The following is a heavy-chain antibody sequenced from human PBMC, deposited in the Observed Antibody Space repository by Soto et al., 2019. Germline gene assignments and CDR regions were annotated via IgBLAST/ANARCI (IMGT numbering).Heavy chain of an antibody. CDR3: ARDRFDYYDSSGYWRFDP. CDR1: GFTFSSYS. V-gene: IGHV3-48*01. J-gene: IGHJ5*02. Sequence: EVQLVESGGGLVQPGGSLRLSCAASGFTFSSYSMNWVRQAPGKGLEWVSYISSSSRTIYYADSVKGRFTISRDNAKNSLYLQMNSLGAEDTAVYYCARDRFDYYDSSGYWRFDPWGQGTLVTVSS. D-gene: IGHD3-22*01. CDR2: ISSSSRTI.